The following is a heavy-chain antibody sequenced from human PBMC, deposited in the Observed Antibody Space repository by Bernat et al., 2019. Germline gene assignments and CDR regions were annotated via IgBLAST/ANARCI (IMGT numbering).Heavy chain of an antibody. CDR2: ISAYNGNT. Sequence: QVQLVQSGAEVKKPGASVKVSCKASGYTFTSYGISWVRQAPGQGLEWMGWISAYNGNTNYAQKLQGRVTMTTDTSTSTAYMELRSLRSDDTAVYYCAGDLYSSSWSPIYGYYYNGMDVWGQGTTVTVSS. D-gene: IGHD6-13*01. CDR1: GYTFTSYG. V-gene: IGHV1-18*04. CDR3: AGDLYSSSWSPIYGYYYNGMDV. J-gene: IGHJ6*02.